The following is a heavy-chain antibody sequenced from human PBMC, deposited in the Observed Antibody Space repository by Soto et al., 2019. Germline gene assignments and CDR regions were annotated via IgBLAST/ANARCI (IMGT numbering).Heavy chain of an antibody. CDR3: ARSPTGYSYAYGGYLDY. CDR1: GFSLSDVRMG. V-gene: IGHV2-26*01. J-gene: IGHJ4*02. Sequence: QVTLKESGPVLVKPTETLTLTCTVSGFSLSDVRMGVSWIRQPPGKALEWLAHIFSNDEKSYSTSLRSRLTISNDTSKSQVVLIMTNMDPVDTATYYCARSPTGYSYAYGGYLDYWGQGTLVTVSS. CDR2: IFSNDEK. D-gene: IGHD5-18*01.